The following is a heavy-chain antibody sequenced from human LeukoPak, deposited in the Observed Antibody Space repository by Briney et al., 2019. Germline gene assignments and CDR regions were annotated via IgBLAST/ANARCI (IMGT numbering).Heavy chain of an antibody. Sequence: GSLRLSCAASGFTFSDYFMSWVRQAPEKGLEWVSYIGPSSDNINYADSVKGRFTVSRDNAKNSLYLQMNSLRAEDTAVYYCARVNPTNSGFYTYWGQGTLVTVSS. CDR2: IGPSSDNI. CDR1: GFTFSDYF. V-gene: IGHV3-11*06. J-gene: IGHJ1*01. D-gene: IGHD3-22*01. CDR3: ARVNPTNSGFYTY.